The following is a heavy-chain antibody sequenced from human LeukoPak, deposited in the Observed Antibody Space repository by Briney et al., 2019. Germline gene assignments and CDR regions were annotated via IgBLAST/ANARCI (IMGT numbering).Heavy chain of an antibody. CDR2: IYYSGST. J-gene: IGHJ6*03. CDR1: GGSISSSSYY. CDR3: ARSSMGITMVRGVIPHMDV. D-gene: IGHD3-10*01. V-gene: IGHV4-39*01. Sequence: SETLSLTCTVSGGSISSSSYYWGWIRQPPGKGLEWIGSIYYSGSTYYNPSLKSRVTISVDTSKNQFSLKLSSVTAADTAVYYCARSSMGITMVRGVIPHMDVWGKGTTVTIPS.